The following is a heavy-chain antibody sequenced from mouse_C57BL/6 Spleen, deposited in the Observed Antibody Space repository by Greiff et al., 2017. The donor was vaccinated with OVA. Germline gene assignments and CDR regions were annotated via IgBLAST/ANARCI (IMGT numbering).Heavy chain of an antibody. Sequence: VQLQQSGAELVRPGASVTLSCKASGYTFTDYEMHWVKQTPVPGLEWIGAIDPETGGTAYNQKFKGKAILTADKSSSTAYMELRSLTSEESAVYYCTRRLGLDYWGQGTTRTVSS. J-gene: IGHJ2*01. CDR2: IDPETGGT. CDR3: TRRLGLDY. CDR1: GYTFTDYE. V-gene: IGHV1-15*01. D-gene: IGHD4-1*01.